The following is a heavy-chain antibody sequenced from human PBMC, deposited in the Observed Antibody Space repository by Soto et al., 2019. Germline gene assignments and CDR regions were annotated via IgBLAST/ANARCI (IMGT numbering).Heavy chain of an antibody. CDR1: GGSFSGYY. J-gene: IGHJ4*02. V-gene: IGHV4-34*01. CDR3: ARSIYYYDSSGYLHFDY. Sequence: PSETLSLTCAVYGGSFSGYYWSWIRQPPGKGLEWIGEINHSGSTNYNPSLKSRVTISVDTSKNQFSLKLSSVTAADTATYYCARSIYYYDSSGYLHFDYWGQGTLVTVSS. CDR2: INHSGST. D-gene: IGHD3-22*01.